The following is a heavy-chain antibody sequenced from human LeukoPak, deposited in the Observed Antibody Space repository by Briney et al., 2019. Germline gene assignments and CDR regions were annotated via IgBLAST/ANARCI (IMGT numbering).Heavy chain of an antibody. V-gene: IGHV3-23*01. D-gene: IGHD6-6*01. CDR1: GFTFSSYA. Sequence: GGSLRLSCAASGFTFSSYAMSWVRQAPGKGLEWVSAISGSGDSTYYTDSVKGRFTVSRDNSKNTLCLQTNSLRAEDTAVYHCAKWKYSNSGIGDYWGQGTLVTVSS. CDR2: ISGSGDST. CDR3: AKWKYSNSGIGDY. J-gene: IGHJ4*02.